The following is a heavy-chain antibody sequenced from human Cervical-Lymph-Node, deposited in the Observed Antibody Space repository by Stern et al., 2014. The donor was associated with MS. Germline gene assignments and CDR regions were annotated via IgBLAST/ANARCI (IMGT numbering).Heavy chain of an antibody. J-gene: IGHJ3*02. CDR2: IYYSGST. CDR1: GGSISSYY. Sequence: QLQLQESGPGLVKSSETLSLTCTVSGGSISSYYWTWIRQPPGKGLEWIGYIYYSGSTTYNPSFKSRVTLSVDSSKNPFSLKLKPVTAADTAMYYCATQDSNGWFAFDIWGQGTMVTVSS. V-gene: IGHV4-59*08. CDR3: ATQDSNGWFAFDI. D-gene: IGHD6-19*01.